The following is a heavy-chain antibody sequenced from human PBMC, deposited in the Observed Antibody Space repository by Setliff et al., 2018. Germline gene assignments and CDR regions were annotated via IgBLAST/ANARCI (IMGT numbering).Heavy chain of an antibody. CDR1: GFTFSSYW. CDR3: ARLAVVNFYGMDV. CDR2: IKQDGSEK. D-gene: IGHD2-15*01. J-gene: IGHJ6*02. Sequence: GSLRLSCAASGFTFSSYWMSWVRQAPGKGLEWVANIKQDGSEKYYVDSVKGRFTISRDNSKNTLYLQMNSLRAEDTAVYYCARLAVVNFYGMDVWGQGTTVTVSS. V-gene: IGHV3-7*03.